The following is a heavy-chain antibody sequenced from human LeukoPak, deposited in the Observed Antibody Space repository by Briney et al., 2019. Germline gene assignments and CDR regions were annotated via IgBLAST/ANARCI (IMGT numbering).Heavy chain of an antibody. CDR2: IYPGDYTT. CDR3: ASRDYGSTWSDP. Sequence: GESLKISCKGFRYSLSTYWIGWVRQMPGRGLEWMGIIYPGDYTTQYTSSFQGQVTISVDKSTGTAYLQWSSLKASDTAMYCCASRDYGSTWSDPWGQGTLVTVSS. D-gene: IGHD4/OR15-4a*01. J-gene: IGHJ5*02. V-gene: IGHV5-51*01. CDR1: RYSLSTYW.